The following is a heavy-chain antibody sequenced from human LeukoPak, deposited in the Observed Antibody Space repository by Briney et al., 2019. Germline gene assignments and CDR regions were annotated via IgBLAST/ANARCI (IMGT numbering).Heavy chain of an antibody. V-gene: IGHV1-18*01. J-gene: IGHJ4*02. CDR2: ISPYSGNT. Sequence: ASVKVSCTPSGYTFTNNYGITWVRQAPGQGLEWMGWISPYSGNTNYAQKLQGRVTMTTDTSTSTAYMELRSLRSDDTAVYYCARDWDTSGYYSTYWGQGTLVTVSS. D-gene: IGHD3-22*01. CDR3: ARDWDTSGYYSTY. CDR1: GYTFTNNYG.